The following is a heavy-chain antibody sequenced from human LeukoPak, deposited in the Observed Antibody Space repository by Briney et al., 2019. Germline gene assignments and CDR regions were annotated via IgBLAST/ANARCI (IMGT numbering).Heavy chain of an antibody. V-gene: IGHV3-23*01. CDR2: ISGSGGST. CDR3: AKGKINHNGAFDI. J-gene: IGHJ3*02. CDR1: GFTFSSHA. D-gene: IGHD2-8*01. Sequence: GGSLRLSCAASGFTFSSHAMSSVRQARGEGMEWVSAISGSGGSTYYADCVKGRFTISRDNPKNTLYLQMNSLRAEDTAVYYCAKGKINHNGAFDIWGQGTVVTVSS.